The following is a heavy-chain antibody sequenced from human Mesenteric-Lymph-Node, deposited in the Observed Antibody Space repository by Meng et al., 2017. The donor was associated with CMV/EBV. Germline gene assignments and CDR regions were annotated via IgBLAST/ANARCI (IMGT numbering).Heavy chain of an antibody. CDR3: ARGSDIPVNNY. Sequence: QVQLQQWGAGLLKPSETLSLTCAVYGGSFSGYYWSWIRQPPGKGLEWIGEINHNGVPNYNPSLKSRVTISLDSSKNQFSLKLSSVTAEDTAVYYCARGSDIPVNNYWGQGTLVTVSS. CDR2: INHNGVP. D-gene: IGHD2-15*01. V-gene: IGHV4-34*01. CDR1: GGSFSGYY. J-gene: IGHJ4*02.